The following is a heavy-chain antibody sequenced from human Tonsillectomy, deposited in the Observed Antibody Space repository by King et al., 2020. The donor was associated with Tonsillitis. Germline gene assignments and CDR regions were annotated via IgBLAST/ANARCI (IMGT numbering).Heavy chain of an antibody. D-gene: IGHD1-26*01. V-gene: IGHV3-9*01. CDR3: AKCIQDLVGATDHFDY. Sequence: VQLVESGGGLVQPGRSLRLSCAASGFTFDGYAMHWVRQAPGKGLEWVSGISWNSGSIDYADSVKGRFTISRDNAKNSLYLQMNSLRAEDTALYYCAKCIQDLVGATDHFDYWGQGTLVTVSS. J-gene: IGHJ4*02. CDR1: GFTFDGYA. CDR2: ISWNSGSI.